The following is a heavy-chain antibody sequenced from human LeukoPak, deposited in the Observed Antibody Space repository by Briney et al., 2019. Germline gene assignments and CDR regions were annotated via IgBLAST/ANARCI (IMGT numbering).Heavy chain of an antibody. CDR3: AREISYSNYLAYYYYYYYMDV. CDR1: GFTFSSYA. Sequence: PGGSLRLSCAASGFTFSSYAMSWVRQAPGKGLEWVSAISGSGGSTYYADSVKGRFTISRDNAKNSLYLQMNSLRAEDTAVYYCAREISYSNYLAYYYYYYYMDVWGKGTTVTVSS. V-gene: IGHV3-23*01. D-gene: IGHD4-11*01. CDR2: ISGSGGST. J-gene: IGHJ6*03.